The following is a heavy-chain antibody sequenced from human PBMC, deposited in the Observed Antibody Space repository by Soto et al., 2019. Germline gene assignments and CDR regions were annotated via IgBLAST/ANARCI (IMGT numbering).Heavy chain of an antibody. CDR2: ISYDGSNK. Sequence: QVQLVESGGGVVQPGRSLRLSCAASGFTFSSYAMHWVRQAPGKGLEWVAVISYDGSNKYYADSVKGRFTISRDNSKNKQDLEMNGLRDEDTAGYYCARVRLQWERLSPFDYWGQGTLVTVSS. CDR3: ARVRLQWERLSPFDY. J-gene: IGHJ4*02. D-gene: IGHD1-26*01. V-gene: IGHV3-30-3*01. CDR1: GFTFSSYA.